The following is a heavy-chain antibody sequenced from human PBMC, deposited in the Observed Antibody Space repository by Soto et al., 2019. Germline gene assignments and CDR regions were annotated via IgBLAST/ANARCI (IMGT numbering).Heavy chain of an antibody. CDR2: ISWNSGSI. J-gene: IGHJ4*02. V-gene: IGHV3-9*01. CDR3: AKDIGEVIAPLFDY. CDR1: GFTFDDYA. D-gene: IGHD4-4*01. Sequence: GGSLRLSCAASGFTFDDYAMHWVRQAPGKGLEWVSGISWNSGSIGYADSVKGRFTISRDNAKNSLYLQMNSLRAEDTALYYCAKDIGEVIAPLFDYWGQGTLVTVSS.